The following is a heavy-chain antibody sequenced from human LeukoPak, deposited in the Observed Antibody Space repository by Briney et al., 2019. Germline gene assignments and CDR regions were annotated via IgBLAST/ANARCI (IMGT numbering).Heavy chain of an antibody. CDR1: GYTFTTFY. D-gene: IGHD2-21*02. V-gene: IGHV1-46*01. CDR3: ARGLAYCGGGCYSDDNWFDP. Sequence: GASVKVSCKASGYTFTTFYMHWVRQAPGQGLEYMGNINLGGGSPRYAQKFQGRVTMTRDMSTSTVYMELNSLRSEDTAVYYCARGLAYCGGGCYSDDNWFDPWGQGTLVTVSS. CDR2: INLGGGSP. J-gene: IGHJ5*02.